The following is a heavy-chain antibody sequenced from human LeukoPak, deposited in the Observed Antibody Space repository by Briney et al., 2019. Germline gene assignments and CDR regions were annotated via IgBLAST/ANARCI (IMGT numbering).Heavy chain of an antibody. CDR3: ARGPRYSFY. CDR1: GFIFSSYT. CDR2: IYIDGTT. Sequence: GGSLRLFCAASGFIFSSYTMNWVRQAPGKGLEWISVIYIDGTTYYVDSVKGRFTISRDQANNTLYLQMNTLRDEDTAVYYCARGPRYSFYWGQGTLVSVSS. D-gene: IGHD6-13*01. V-gene: IGHV3-53*01. J-gene: IGHJ4*02.